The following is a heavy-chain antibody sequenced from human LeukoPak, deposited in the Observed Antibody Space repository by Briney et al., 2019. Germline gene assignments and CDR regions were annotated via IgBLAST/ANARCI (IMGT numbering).Heavy chain of an antibody. J-gene: IGHJ4*02. CDR2: MNEDGSEK. CDR1: RFAFSNYW. Sequence: QPGGSLRLSCAASRFAFSNYWMSWVRQAPGKGLEWVANMNEDGSEKNYVDSVKGRFTISRDNAQDSLYLQMNSLRAEDTAVYYCARDGDYYGSGSYYNYIDYWGQGTLVTVSS. V-gene: IGHV3-7*01. D-gene: IGHD3-10*01. CDR3: ARDGDYYGSGSYYNYIDY.